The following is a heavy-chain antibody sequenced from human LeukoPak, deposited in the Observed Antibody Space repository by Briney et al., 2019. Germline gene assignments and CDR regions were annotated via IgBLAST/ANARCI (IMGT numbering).Heavy chain of an antibody. CDR2: ISSSSNYI. J-gene: IGHJ4*02. CDR1: GFTFSTYS. CDR3: ARGIGGKVVLTFDY. V-gene: IGHV3-21*01. D-gene: IGHD4-23*01. Sequence: KPGGSLRLSFAASGFTFSTYSMNWVRQAPGKGLEWVSSISSSSNYIYYADSVKGRFAVSRDNAKNSLHMQMNSLRAEDTAVYYCARGIGGKVVLTFDYWGQGTLVTVSS.